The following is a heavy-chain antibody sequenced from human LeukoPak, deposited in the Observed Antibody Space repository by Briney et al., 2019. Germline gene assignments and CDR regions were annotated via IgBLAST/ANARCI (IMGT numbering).Heavy chain of an antibody. CDR2: ISSSSSTI. Sequence: GGSLRLSCAASGFTFSSYSMNWVRQAPGKGLEWVSYISSSSSTIYYADSVKGRFTISRDNAKNSLYLQMNSLRDEDTAVYYCAKEKYSSGKGPFDYWGQGTLVTVSS. D-gene: IGHD6-19*01. CDR1: GFTFSSYS. J-gene: IGHJ4*02. CDR3: AKEKYSSGKGPFDY. V-gene: IGHV3-48*02.